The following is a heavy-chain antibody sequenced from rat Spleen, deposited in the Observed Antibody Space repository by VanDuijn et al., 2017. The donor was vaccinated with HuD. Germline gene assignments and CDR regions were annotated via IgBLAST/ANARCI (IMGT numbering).Heavy chain of an antibody. J-gene: IGHJ3*01. Sequence: QVQLKESGPGLVQPSETLSLTCTVSGFSLTSYSVSWVRQPSGKGPEWMGRMWYDGDTAYNSAIKSRLSISRDTSRSQVFLKMNSLQTEDTAIYFCARDEYRDNWGFAYWGQGTLVTVSS. V-gene: IGHV2-34*01. CDR1: GFSLTSYS. CDR2: MWYDGDT. CDR3: ARDEYRDNWGFAY. D-gene: IGHD1-5*01.